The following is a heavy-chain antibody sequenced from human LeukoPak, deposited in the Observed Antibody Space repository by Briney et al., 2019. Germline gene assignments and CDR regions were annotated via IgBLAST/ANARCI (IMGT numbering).Heavy chain of an antibody. V-gene: IGHV3-23*01. CDR3: ANENPQNDY. Sequence: GGSLRLSCAVSGLTFNNYAMSWVRQAPGKGLEWVSGISGRGASKYYADSVKGRFTISRDNSKNTLYLQMNSLRAEDTAVYYCANENPQNDYWGQGTLVTVSS. CDR1: GLTFNNYA. CDR2: ISGRGASK. J-gene: IGHJ4*02.